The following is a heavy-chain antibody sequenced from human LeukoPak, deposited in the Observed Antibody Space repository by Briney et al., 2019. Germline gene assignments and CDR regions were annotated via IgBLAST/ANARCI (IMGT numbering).Heavy chain of an antibody. J-gene: IGHJ4*02. CDR1: GYTFTSYG. Sequence: ASVKVSCKASGYTFTSYGISWVRQAPGQGLEWMGWISAYNGNTNYAQKLQGRVTMTTDTSTSTAYMELRSLRSDDTAVYYCARDPWYSSSWYGFDYWGQGTLVTVSS. CDR2: ISAYNGNT. D-gene: IGHD6-13*01. CDR3: ARDPWYSSSWYGFDY. V-gene: IGHV1-18*01.